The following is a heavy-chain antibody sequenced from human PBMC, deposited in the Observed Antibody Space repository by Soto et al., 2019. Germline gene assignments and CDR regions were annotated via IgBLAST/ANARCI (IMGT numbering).Heavy chain of an antibody. J-gene: IGHJ4*02. CDR2: INTYSGKT. CDR1: GYTFTSKG. V-gene: IGHV1-18*01. D-gene: IGHD2-21*01. Sequence: QVQLVQSGAEVTKPGASVKVSCKASGYTFTSKGISWIRQVPGRGLEWMGWINTYSGKTNYALKLQGRVTLTTDPSASTTYMELRSLRSDDTAIYYCAKEEAQGEGLENILAYFEYWGQGTLVTVSA. CDR3: AKEEAQGEGLENILAYFEY.